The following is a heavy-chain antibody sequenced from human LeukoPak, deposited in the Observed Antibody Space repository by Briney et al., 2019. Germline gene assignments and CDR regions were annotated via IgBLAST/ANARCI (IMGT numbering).Heavy chain of an antibody. CDR2: ILYDGNDK. D-gene: IGHD4-11*01. V-gene: IGHV3-30*03. Sequence: PGRSLRLSCAASGFTFSNYGMHWVRQAPGKGLEWVAVILYDGNDKYYADSVKGRFTISRDNSKNTLYLQMNSLRAEDTAVYYCARKDDYNDYIERGAYDIWGQGTMVTVSS. J-gene: IGHJ3*02. CDR1: GFTFSNYG. CDR3: ARKDDYNDYIERGAYDI.